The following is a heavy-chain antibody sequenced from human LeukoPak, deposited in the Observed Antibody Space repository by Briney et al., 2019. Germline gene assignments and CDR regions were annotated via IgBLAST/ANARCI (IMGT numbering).Heavy chain of an antibody. V-gene: IGHV3-7*03. J-gene: IGHJ4*02. CDR3: TRGQTTVTN. Sequence: PGGSLRLSCAVSGFTFSSYWMSWVRHPPGKGLEWVANIKQDGSEKCYVDSVKGRFTISRDNAKNSLYLQMNSLRAEETAVYYCTRGQTTVTNWGQGTLVTVSS. CDR2: IKQDGSEK. D-gene: IGHD4-17*01. CDR1: GFTFSSYW.